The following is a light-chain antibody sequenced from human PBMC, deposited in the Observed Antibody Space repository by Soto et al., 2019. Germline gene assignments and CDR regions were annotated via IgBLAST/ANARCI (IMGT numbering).Light chain of an antibody. CDR1: QSVSSSY. J-gene: IGKJ1*01. CDR3: EQYCNPPAWK. CDR2: VAS. V-gene: IGKV3-20*01. Sequence: EIVLTQSPGTLSLSPGERATLSCRDSQSVSSSYLAWYQQKPGQAPRLLIYVASSRAAGIPDRFSGSGSGTDFTLSISRLEPEDFAVYGCEQYCNPPAWKFGQGTTV.